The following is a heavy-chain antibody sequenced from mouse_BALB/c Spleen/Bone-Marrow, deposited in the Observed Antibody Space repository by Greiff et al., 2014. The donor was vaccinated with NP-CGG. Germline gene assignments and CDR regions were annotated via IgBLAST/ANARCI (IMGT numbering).Heavy chain of an antibody. Sequence: QVQLQQSGAELVRPGASVKPSCKASGYSFTSYWMNWVKQRPGQGLEWIGMIHLSDSESRLNQKFKDKATLTVDKSSSTAYMQLSSPTAEDSAVYDGTRYDLTTRAFAYWGQGTLVTVSA. D-gene: IGHD2-3*01. CDR3: TRYDLTTRAFAY. J-gene: IGHJ3*01. V-gene: IGHV1S82*01. CDR2: IHLSDSES. CDR1: GYSFTSYW.